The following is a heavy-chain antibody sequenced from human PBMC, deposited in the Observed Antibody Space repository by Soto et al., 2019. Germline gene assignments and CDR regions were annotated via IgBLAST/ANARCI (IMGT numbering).Heavy chain of an antibody. J-gene: IGHJ3*02. V-gene: IGHV4-38-2*02. D-gene: IGHD6-13*01. CDR1: GYSISTGYY. Sequence: PSETLSLTCTVSGYSISTGYYWAWVRQSPGKGLEWIGSIYYSGSTYYNPSLKSRVTISVDTSKNQFSLKLSSVTAADTAVYYCARVRDSSSWPPGHDAFDIWGQGTMVTVSS. CDR2: IYYSGST. CDR3: ARVRDSSSWPPGHDAFDI.